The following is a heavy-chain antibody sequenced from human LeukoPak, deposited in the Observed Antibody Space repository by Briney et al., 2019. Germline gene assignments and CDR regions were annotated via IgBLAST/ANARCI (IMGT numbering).Heavy chain of an antibody. D-gene: IGHD3-22*01. CDR1: GFTFSSYG. J-gene: IGHJ4*02. V-gene: IGHV3-30*02. Sequence: GGSLRLSCAASGFTFSSYGMHWVRQAPGKGLEWVAFIRYDGSNKYYADSVKGRFTISRDNSKNTLYLQMNSLRAEDTAVYYCAKVRTPYDSSGYYYYFDYWGQGTLVTVSS. CDR2: IRYDGSNK. CDR3: AKVRTPYDSSGYYYYFDY.